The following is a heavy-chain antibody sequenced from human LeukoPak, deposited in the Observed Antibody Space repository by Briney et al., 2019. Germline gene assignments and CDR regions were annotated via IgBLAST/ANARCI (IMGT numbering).Heavy chain of an antibody. CDR1: GFTFSSYG. CDR3: AKDRANYNYFDY. J-gene: IGHJ4*02. V-gene: IGHV3-30*02. Sequence: PGGSLRLSCAASGFTFSSYGIHWVRQAPGKGLEWLAFIWSDGSNTKYADSVKGRFTISRDNSRNTLYLQMNSLRAEDTAVYFCAKDRANYNYFDYWGQGTLVTVSS. D-gene: IGHD1-7*01. CDR2: IWSDGSNT.